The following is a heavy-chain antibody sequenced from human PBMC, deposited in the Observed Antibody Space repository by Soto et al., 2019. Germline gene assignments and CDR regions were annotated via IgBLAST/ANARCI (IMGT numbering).Heavy chain of an antibody. CDR2: ISYSGTT. J-gene: IGHJ4*02. CDR3: ARRFGSSWPYYFDY. D-gene: IGHD6-13*01. CDR1: GGSISSSSSH. Sequence: SETLSLTCTVSGGSISSSSSHWGWIRQPPGKGLEWIGTISYSGTTYYNPSLWGRVTISVDTSNNQFSLKLNSVTAADTAVYYCARRFGSSWPYYFDYWGQGTLVTVSS. V-gene: IGHV4-39*01.